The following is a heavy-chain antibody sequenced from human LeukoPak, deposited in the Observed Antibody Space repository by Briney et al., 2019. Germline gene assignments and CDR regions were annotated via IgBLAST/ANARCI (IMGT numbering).Heavy chain of an antibody. D-gene: IGHD3-10*01. J-gene: IGHJ4*02. CDR3: ASFMVRGVIIY. Sequence: PGGSLRLSCAASGFTFSDYYMSWIRQAPGKGLEWVSYISSSGSTIYYADSVKGRLTISRDSAKNSLYLQMNSLRAEDTAVYYCASFMVRGVIIYWGQGTLVTVSS. CDR2: ISSSGSTI. V-gene: IGHV3-11*01. CDR1: GFTFSDYY.